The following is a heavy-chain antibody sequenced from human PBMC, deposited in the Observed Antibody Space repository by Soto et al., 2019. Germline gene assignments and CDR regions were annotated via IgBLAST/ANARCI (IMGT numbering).Heavy chain of an antibody. Sequence: SETLSLTCTVSGGSITSGGYSWTWIRQPPGKGLEWIGYVFHSGFTYCNPSLHSRVTLSIDTSKNQFTLNLNSVTAADTAVYYCARQDRSGWAYFFDSWGHGTLVTVS. D-gene: IGHD6-25*01. CDR1: GGSITSGGYS. CDR2: VFHSGFT. CDR3: ARQDRSGWAYFFDS. V-gene: IGHV4-30-2*01. J-gene: IGHJ4*01.